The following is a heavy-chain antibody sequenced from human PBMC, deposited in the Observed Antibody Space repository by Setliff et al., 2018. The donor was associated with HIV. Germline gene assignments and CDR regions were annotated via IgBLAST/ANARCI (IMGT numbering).Heavy chain of an antibody. D-gene: IGHD3-10*01. Sequence: ASVKVSCKASGYTFTSYYMHWVRQAPGQGLEWMGIINPSSGSTTYAQKFQGRVTMTRDTSTSTVYMELSSLRSEDTAVYYCARDYYYYGSGSFGLDYWGQGTPVTVSS. CDR3: ARDYYYYGSGSFGLDY. J-gene: IGHJ4*02. CDR2: INPSSGST. V-gene: IGHV1-46*01. CDR1: GYTFTSYY.